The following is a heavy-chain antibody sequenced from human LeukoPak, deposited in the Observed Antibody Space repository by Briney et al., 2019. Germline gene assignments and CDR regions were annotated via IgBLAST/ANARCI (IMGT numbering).Heavy chain of an antibody. V-gene: IGHV3-30*02. CDR3: AKAAVRELYDFWSGYLLPPFDY. J-gene: IGHJ4*02. CDR2: IRYDGSNK. D-gene: IGHD3-3*01. CDR1: GFTFSSYG. Sequence: PGGSLRLSCAASGFTFSSYGMHWVRQAPGKGLEWVAFIRYDGSNKYYADSVKGRFTISRDNSKNTLYLQMNSLRAEDTAVYYCAKAAVRELYDFWSGYLLPPFDYWGQGTLVTVSS.